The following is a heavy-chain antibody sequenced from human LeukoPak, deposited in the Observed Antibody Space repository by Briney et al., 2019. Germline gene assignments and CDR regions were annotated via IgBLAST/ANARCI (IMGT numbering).Heavy chain of an antibody. D-gene: IGHD6-13*01. Sequence: PSETLSLTCTVSGGSISSYYWSWIRQPPGKGLEWIGYIYYSGSTNYNPSLKSRVTISVDTSKNQFSLKLSSVTAADTAVYYCARATAAAAGMGAYYYGMDVWGQGTTVTVSS. J-gene: IGHJ6*02. CDR3: ARATAAAAGMGAYYYGMDV. CDR2: IYYSGST. CDR1: GGSISSYY. V-gene: IGHV4-59*01.